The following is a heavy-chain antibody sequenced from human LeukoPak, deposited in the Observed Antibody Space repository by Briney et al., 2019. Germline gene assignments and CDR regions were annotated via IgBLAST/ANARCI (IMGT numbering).Heavy chain of an antibody. J-gene: IGHJ4*02. CDR3: AKEKSRRFDFDY. D-gene: IGHD3-10*01. CDR2: LSAGGGGA. CDR1: GFICRSYA. Sequence: GGSLRLSCAASGFICRSYAMSWVRQAPGRGLEWVSSLSAGGGGAYYADSVRGRFTISRDDSKNTLYLQMNSLRVEDTARYYCAKEKSRRFDFDYWGQGTLATVSS. V-gene: IGHV3-23*01.